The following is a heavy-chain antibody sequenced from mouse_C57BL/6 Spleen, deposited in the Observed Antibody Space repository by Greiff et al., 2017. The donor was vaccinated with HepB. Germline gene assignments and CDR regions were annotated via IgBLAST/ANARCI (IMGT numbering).Heavy chain of an antibody. D-gene: IGHD1-1*01. V-gene: IGHV1-76*01. CDR2: IYPGSGNT. J-gene: IGHJ2*01. CDR1: GYTFTDYY. Sequence: QVQLQQSGAELVRPGASVKLSCKASGYTFTDYYINWVKQRPGQGLEWIARIYPGSGNTYYNEKFKGKATLTAEKSSSTAYMQLSSLTSEDSAVYFCARSGKFITTVVAHFDYWGQGTTLTVSS. CDR3: ARSGKFITTVVAHFDY.